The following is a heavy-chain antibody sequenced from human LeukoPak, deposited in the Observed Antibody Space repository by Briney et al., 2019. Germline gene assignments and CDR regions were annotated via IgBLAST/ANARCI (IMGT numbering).Heavy chain of an antibody. Sequence: AGGSLRLSCAASGFTFSSYAMSWVRQAPGKGLEWVSAISGSGGSTYYADSVKGRFTISRDNSKNTLYLQMNGLRAEDTAVYYCAKDGGSSSLTYYYYYMDVWGKGTTVTVSS. CDR3: AKDGGSSSLTYYYYYMDV. D-gene: IGHD6-6*01. J-gene: IGHJ6*03. V-gene: IGHV3-23*01. CDR1: GFTFSSYA. CDR2: ISGSGGST.